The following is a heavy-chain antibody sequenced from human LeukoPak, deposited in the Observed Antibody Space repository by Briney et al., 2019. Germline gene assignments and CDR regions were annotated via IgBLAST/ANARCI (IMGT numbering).Heavy chain of an antibody. CDR1: GGSISSYY. V-gene: IGHV4-59*08. CDR2: IYYSGST. D-gene: IGHD6-19*01. J-gene: IGHJ2*01. CDR3: ARLQWLTGWYFDL. Sequence: PSETLALTCTVSGGSISSYYWSWIRKPPGKGLEWIGYIYYSGSTNYNPSLKSRVTISVDTSKNQFSLKLSSVTAADTAVYYCARLQWLTGWYFDLWGRGTLVTVSS.